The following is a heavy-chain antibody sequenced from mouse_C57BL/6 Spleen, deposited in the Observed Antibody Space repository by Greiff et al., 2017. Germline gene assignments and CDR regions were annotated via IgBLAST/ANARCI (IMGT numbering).Heavy chain of an antibody. Sequence: VQLQQPGAELVMPGASVKLSCKASGYTFTSYWMHWVKQRPGQGLEWIGEIDPSDSYTNYNQKFKGKSTLTVDKSSSTAYMQLSSLTSEDSAVYYCARGAGMGSYFDYWGQGTTLTVSS. CDR1: GYTFTSYW. D-gene: IGHD3-3*01. V-gene: IGHV1-69*01. J-gene: IGHJ2*01. CDR2: IDPSDSYT. CDR3: ARGAGMGSYFDY.